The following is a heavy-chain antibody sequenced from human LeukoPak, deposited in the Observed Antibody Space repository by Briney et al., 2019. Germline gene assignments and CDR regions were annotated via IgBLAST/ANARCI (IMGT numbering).Heavy chain of an antibody. V-gene: IGHV3-48*01. CDR1: GFSFSSYS. CDR3: AGLIFGVVA. Sequence: GGSLRLSCAASGFSFSSYSMNWVRQAPGKGLEWVSYISSSSSTIYYADSVKGRFTISRGNAKNSLYILMNSLRAEDTAVYYCAGLIFGVVAWGQGTPVTVSS. CDR2: ISSSSSTI. D-gene: IGHD3-3*01. J-gene: IGHJ5*02.